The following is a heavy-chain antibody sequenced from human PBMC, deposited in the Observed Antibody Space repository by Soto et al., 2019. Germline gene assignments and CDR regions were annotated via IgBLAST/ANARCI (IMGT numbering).Heavy chain of an antibody. CDR1: GFNFSDYA. J-gene: IGHJ4*02. V-gene: IGHV3-49*04. CDR2: IKSRDYGGTA. Sequence: PGGSLRLSCGGSGFNFSDYAVSWVRQAPGKGLQWVGFIKSRDYGGTADYAASVEGRVTISRDDSKSIAYLLMNSLKTEDTAVYYCTIQGVPTLQGFNFCGQAPLVTGST. CDR3: TIQGVPTLQGFNF. D-gene: IGHD3-10*01.